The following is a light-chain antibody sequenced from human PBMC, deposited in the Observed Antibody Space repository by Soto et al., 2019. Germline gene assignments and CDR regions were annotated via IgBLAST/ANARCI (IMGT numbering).Light chain of an antibody. J-gene: IGKJ4*01. CDR1: QTVTSTY. V-gene: IGKV3-20*01. CDR3: QQHVTSPFS. CDR2: GAS. Sequence: PGESATLSCRASQTVTSTYLAWYQQTPGQAPRLLIYGASNRATGIPDRFSGSVSGTDFTLTINTLEPEDFAVYYCQQHVTSPFSFGGGTKLEIK.